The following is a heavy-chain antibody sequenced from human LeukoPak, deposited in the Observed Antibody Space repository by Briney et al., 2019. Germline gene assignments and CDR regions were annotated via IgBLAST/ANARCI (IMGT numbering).Heavy chain of an antibody. CDR3: ARLGTIPFDY. CDR1: GYTFTSYD. CDR2: MNPNSGNT. D-gene: IGHD1-1*01. V-gene: IGHV1-8*02. J-gene: IGHJ4*02. Sequence: GASVKVSCKASGYTFTSYDINWVRQATGQGLEWMGWMNPNSGNTGYAQKFQERVTMTRDMSTSTGYMELSSLRSEDTAVYYCARLGTIPFDYWGQGTLVTVSS.